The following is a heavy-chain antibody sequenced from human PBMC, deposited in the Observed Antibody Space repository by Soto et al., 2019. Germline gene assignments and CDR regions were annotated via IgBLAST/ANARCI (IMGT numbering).Heavy chain of an antibody. CDR1: GGSISSGDYY. CDR3: ARDLRGVPGGAFDI. J-gene: IGHJ3*02. CDR2: IYYSGST. D-gene: IGHD2-2*01. V-gene: IGHV4-30-4*01. Sequence: QVQLQESGPGLVKPSQTLSLTCSVSGGSISSGDYYWSWIRQPPGKGLEWIGYIYYSGSTYYNPSLKSRVTXXVXTHXNQFSLKLSSVTAADTAVYYCARDLRGVPGGAFDIWGQGTMVTVSS.